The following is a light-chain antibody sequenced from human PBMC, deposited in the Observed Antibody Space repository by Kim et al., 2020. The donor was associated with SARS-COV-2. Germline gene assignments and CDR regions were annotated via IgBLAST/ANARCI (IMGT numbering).Light chain of an antibody. CDR3: MYGTHWPPSFT. CDR2: KVS. CDR1: QSLVFSDGKSY. Sequence: SIDCRYSQSLVFSDGKSYLNWFHQRPGQSPRRLIYKVSNRDSGVPDRFSGSGSGTEFTLKISRVEAEDVGVYYCMYGTHWPPSFTFGGGTKVDIK. V-gene: IGKV2-30*01. J-gene: IGKJ4*01.